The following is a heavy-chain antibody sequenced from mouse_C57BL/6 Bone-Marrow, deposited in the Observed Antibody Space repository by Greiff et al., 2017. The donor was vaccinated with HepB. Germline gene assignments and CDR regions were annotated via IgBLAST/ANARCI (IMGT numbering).Heavy chain of an antibody. J-gene: IGHJ3*01. Sequence: VQLKQSGPVLVKPGASVKMSCKASGYTFTDYYMNWVKQSHGKSLEWIGVINPYNGGTSYNQKFKGKATLTVDKSSSTAYMELNSLTSEDSAVYYCARSGYDYLFAYWGQGTLVTVSA. CDR3: ARSGYDYLFAY. CDR2: INPYNGGT. CDR1: GYTFTDYY. D-gene: IGHD2-4*01. V-gene: IGHV1-19*01.